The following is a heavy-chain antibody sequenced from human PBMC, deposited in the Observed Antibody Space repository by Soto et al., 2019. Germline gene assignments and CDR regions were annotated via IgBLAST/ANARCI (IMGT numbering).Heavy chain of an antibody. V-gene: IGHV1-69*01. J-gene: IGHJ4*02. Sequence: HVQLVQSGAEVKKPGCSVKGSCKASGGIFSSYAISWVRKAPGQGLEWMGGIIPIFGTANYAQKFQGRVTSTADESTNTAYMELSSLSAEDTAVYYCARGNRLSHCSGVSCYPFGKWGQGTLLTVSS. CDR1: GGIFSSYA. CDR2: IIPIFGTA. D-gene: IGHD2-15*01. CDR3: ARGNRLSHCSGVSCYPFGK.